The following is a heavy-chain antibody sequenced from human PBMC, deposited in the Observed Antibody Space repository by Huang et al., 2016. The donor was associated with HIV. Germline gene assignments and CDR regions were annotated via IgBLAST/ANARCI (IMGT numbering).Heavy chain of an antibody. J-gene: IGHJ6*02. V-gene: IGHV3-7*01. CDR2: IKQDESEK. CDR3: ATKTAGMDI. Sequence: VESGGRSVQPGGSIKLSCVGSKFTFGAYWMSWVRQTPWKGLGWVANIKQDESEKYYVDSVKGRFNISRDNAMKVLFLEMDDLRVEDTAIYFCATKTAGMDIWGQGTTVTVSS. CDR1: KFTFGAYW. D-gene: IGHD1-7*01.